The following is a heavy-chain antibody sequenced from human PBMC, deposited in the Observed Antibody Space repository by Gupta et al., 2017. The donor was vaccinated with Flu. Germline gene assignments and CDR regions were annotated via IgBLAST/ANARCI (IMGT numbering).Heavy chain of an antibody. Sequence: EVQLVESGGGLAKPGGSLTLPCVASGFRLSNSNLNWFRQAPGKGLEWVSSIGRSDNYIYYTDSVKGRFTISRDNAKNSLYLQMASLTADDTAVYYCARDLSYYYDLDVWGQGTTVAVSS. V-gene: IGHV3-21*06. CDR2: IGRSDNYI. J-gene: IGHJ6*02. CDR3: ARDLSYYYDLDV. CDR1: GFRLSNSN.